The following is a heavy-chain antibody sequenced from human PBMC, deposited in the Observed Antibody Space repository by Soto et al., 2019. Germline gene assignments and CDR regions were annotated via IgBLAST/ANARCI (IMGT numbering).Heavy chain of an antibody. J-gene: IGHJ6*03. CDR1: GGSISSYY. CDR3: ARGYTMFRGFIFAYYYYMDV. CDR2: IYYSGST. Sequence: SETLSLTCTVSGGSISSYYWSWIRQPPGKGLEWIGYIYYSGSTNYNPSLKSRVTISVDTSKNQFSLKLSSVTAADTAVYYCARGYTMFRGFIFAYYYYMDVWGKDTPVPVSS. D-gene: IGHD3-10*01. V-gene: IGHV4-59*01.